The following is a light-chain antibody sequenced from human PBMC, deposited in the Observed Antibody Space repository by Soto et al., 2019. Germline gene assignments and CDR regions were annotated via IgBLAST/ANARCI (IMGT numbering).Light chain of an antibody. Sequence: QSALTQPASVSGSPGQSITISCTGTGSDVGSYKYVSWYQQHPGKAPKLIIFEVSNRPSGVSDRFSGSKSGNTASLTISGLQAEDEGDYYCSAYGSSSPLYVFGTGTKLTVL. CDR2: EVS. CDR3: SAYGSSSPLYV. J-gene: IGLJ1*01. V-gene: IGLV2-14*01. CDR1: GSDVGSYKY.